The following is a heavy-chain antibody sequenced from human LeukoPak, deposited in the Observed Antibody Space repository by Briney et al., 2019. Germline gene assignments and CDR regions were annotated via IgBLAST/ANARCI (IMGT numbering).Heavy chain of an antibody. D-gene: IGHD6-19*01. CDR1: GYTFTSYG. V-gene: IGHV1-18*04. CDR2: ISGYNGHT. CDR3: ARGPGIAVAGVFDY. J-gene: IGHJ4*02. Sequence: ASVKVSCKASGYTFTSYGINWGRQAPGQGLEWMGWISGYNGHTNYVQKMQGRVTMTTDTSTNTAYMELRSLRSGDTAVYYCARGPGIAVAGVFDYWGQGSLVTVSS.